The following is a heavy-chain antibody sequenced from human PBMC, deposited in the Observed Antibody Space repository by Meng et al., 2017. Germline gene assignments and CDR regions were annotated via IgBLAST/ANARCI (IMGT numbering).Heavy chain of an antibody. J-gene: IGHJ3*02. CDR3: ALVGARWSRAFDI. CDR1: GFTFSSYW. V-gene: IGHV3-74*01. Sequence: EVLLVESGGGLVQPGGSLRLSCAASGFTFSSYWMHWVRQASGKGLVWVSRINSDGSSTSYADSVKGRFTISRDNAKNTLYLQMNSLRAEDTAVYYCALVGARWSRAFDIWGQGTMVTVSS. CDR2: INSDGSST. D-gene: IGHD1-26*01.